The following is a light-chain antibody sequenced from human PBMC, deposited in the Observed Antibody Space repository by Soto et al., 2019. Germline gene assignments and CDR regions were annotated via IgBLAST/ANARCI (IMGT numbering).Light chain of an antibody. CDR3: QHYVTSPLT. CDR1: QSVSSY. V-gene: IGKV3-20*01. J-gene: IGKJ4*01. Sequence: DIVLTLSPATLSLSPGERATLSCRASQSVSSYLAWYQQKPGQAPRLLIYDASNRATGIPDRFSGSGSVTDFTLTICRLEPEDFAVYYCQHYVTSPLTFGGGTKVDI. CDR2: DAS.